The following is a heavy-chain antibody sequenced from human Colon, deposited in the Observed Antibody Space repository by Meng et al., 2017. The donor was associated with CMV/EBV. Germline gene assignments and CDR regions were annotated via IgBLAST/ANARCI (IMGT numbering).Heavy chain of an antibody. J-gene: IGHJ3*02. Sequence: GESLKISCAASGFIFTSYTMNWVRQAPGKGLEWVSSISTSGRDIHYADSVKGRFTISRDDSKSTVYLQMNSLNTEDTAVYYCNTYRGWVRGLDAFDIWGQGTTVTVSS. CDR1: GFIFTSYT. CDR2: ISTSGRDI. D-gene: IGHD6-19*01. CDR3: NTYRGWVRGLDAFDI. V-gene: IGHV3-21*03.